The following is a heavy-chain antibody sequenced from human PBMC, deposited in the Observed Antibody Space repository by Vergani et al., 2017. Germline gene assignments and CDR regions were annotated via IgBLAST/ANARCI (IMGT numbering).Heavy chain of an antibody. CDR1: GFTFDDYA. CDR2: ISWNSGSI. J-gene: IGHJ3*02. V-gene: IGHV3-9*01. Sequence: EVQLVESGGGLVQPGRSLRLSCAASGFTFDDYAMHWVRQAPGKGLEWVSGISWNSGSIGYAYSVKGRFTFSRDNAKNSLYLQMNSLRAEDTALYYCAKGYYYDSSGYYYDAFDIWGQGTMVTVSS. D-gene: IGHD3-22*01. CDR3: AKGYYYDSSGYYYDAFDI.